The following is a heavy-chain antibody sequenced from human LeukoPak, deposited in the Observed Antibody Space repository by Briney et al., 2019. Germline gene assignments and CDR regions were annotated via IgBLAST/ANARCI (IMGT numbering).Heavy chain of an antibody. Sequence: RGSLPLSHPACRFSLHKQSMNWVRQDPGKGLEWVSSISSGSSYIYYADSVIGRFTISRDNAKNSLYLQMNSLRAEDTAVYYCARGRGANYYMDVWGKGTTVTASS. CDR3: ARGRGANYYMDV. D-gene: IGHD3-10*01. CDR2: ISSGSSYI. J-gene: IGHJ6*03. CDR1: RFSLHKQS. V-gene: IGHV3-21*01.